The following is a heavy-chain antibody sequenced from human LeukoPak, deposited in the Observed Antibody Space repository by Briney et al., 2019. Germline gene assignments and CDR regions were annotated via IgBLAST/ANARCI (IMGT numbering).Heavy chain of an antibody. J-gene: IGHJ4*02. CDR3: ARHMEGSVVVNFDC. D-gene: IGHD2-15*01. V-gene: IGHV4-39*01. CDR1: GCSISSSSYY. CDR2: IYYSGST. Sequence: SSETLSLTCTVSGCSISSSSYYWGWIRQPPGKGLEWIGSIYYSGSTYYNPSLKSRVTISVDTSKNQFSLKLSSVTAADTAVYYCARHMEGSVVVNFDCWGQGTLVTVSS.